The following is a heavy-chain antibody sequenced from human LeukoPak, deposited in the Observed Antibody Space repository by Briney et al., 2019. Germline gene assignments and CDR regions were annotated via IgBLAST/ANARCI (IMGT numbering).Heavy chain of an antibody. J-gene: IGHJ4*02. CDR2: ISGRGGST. CDR1: GFTVSSCY. V-gene: IGHV3-23*01. D-gene: IGHD3-22*01. CDR3: AKAHYYYDSSGYLIRYYFDY. Sequence: PGGSLRLSCAASGFTVSSCYRSWVRQAPGKGREGVSAISGRGGSTYYADSVKGRFTISRDNSKTPLYLQMNSLRAEDTAVYYCAKAHYYYDSSGYLIRYYFDYWGQGTLVTVSS.